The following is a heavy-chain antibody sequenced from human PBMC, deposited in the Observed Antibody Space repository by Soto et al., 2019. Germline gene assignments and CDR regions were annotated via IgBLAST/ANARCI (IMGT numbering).Heavy chain of an antibody. D-gene: IGHD1-20*01. CDR1: GFMFSNYG. Sequence: QVHLLESGGGVVQPWRSLRLSCAASGFMFSNYGMNWVRQAPGKGLEWLAVISYDGSKQAYADSVKGRFTISRDRTKNTLYLQMNSRKPEDTAILYCAEDRARSGFVGITGSGGDSWGEGSLVTVSA. V-gene: IGHV3-30*18. CDR3: AEDRARSGFVGITGSGGDS. CDR2: ISYDGSKQ. J-gene: IGHJ5*01.